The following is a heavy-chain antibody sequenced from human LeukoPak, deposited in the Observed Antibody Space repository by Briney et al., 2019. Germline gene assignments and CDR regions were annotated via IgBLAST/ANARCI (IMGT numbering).Heavy chain of an antibody. D-gene: IGHD4-23*01. V-gene: IGHV4-59*01. CDR2: IYYSGTT. CDR1: GGSISSYY. CDR3: ARVDYGGNQLRYYYFDY. J-gene: IGHJ4*02. Sequence: SETLSLTCTVSGGSISSYYWSWIRQPPGKGLEWIGYIYYSGTTNYSPSLKSRVTISVDTSKNQFSLKLSSVTAADTALYYCARVDYGGNQLRYYYFDYWGQGTLVTVSS.